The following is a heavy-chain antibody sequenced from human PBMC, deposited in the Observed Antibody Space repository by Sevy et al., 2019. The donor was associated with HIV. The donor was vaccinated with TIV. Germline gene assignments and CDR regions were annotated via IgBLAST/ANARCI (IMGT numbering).Heavy chain of an antibody. D-gene: IGHD6-19*01. CDR3: VSLFLSYRSGWSYFDY. Sequence: GGSLRLSCAISGFTVNDKYIIWVRQAPGKGLEWVSVIFNSGSTYYAESAKGRFTISRDNSKNTVYLQMSSLRAEDTAVYYCVSLFLSYRSGWSYFDYWGQGTLVTVSS. J-gene: IGHJ4*02. CDR1: GFTVNDKY. V-gene: IGHV3-66*02. CDR2: IFNSGST.